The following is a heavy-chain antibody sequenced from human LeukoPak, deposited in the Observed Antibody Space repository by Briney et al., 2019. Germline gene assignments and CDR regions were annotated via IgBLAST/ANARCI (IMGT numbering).Heavy chain of an antibody. CDR3: ATGGDSGSYYNFDY. Sequence: VAAVKVSCKASGSTFTSYGISWVRQAPGQGLEWMGWISAYNGNTNYAQKLQGRVTMTTDTSTSTAYMELRSLRSDDTAVYYCATGGDSGSYYNFDYWGQGTLVTVSS. CDR1: GSTFTSYG. V-gene: IGHV1-18*01. J-gene: IGHJ4*02. D-gene: IGHD1-26*01. CDR2: ISAYNGNT.